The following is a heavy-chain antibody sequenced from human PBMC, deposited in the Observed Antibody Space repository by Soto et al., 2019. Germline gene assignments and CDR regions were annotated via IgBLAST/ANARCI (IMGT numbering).Heavy chain of an antibody. D-gene: IGHD2-2*01. CDR3: ARENPPSLFDY. J-gene: IGHJ4*02. CDR1: GGSISTYY. Sequence: LSLTCTVSGGSISTYYWSWIRQPPGKGLEWIGYIYYSGSTNNNPSLKSRVTISVDTSKNQFSLKLSSVTAADTAVYYCARENPPSLFDYWGRGTLVTAPQ. V-gene: IGHV4-59*01. CDR2: IYYSGST.